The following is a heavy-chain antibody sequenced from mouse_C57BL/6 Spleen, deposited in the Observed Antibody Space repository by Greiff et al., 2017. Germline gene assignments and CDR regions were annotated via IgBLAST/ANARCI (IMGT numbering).Heavy chain of an antibody. CDR3: ARHEESSNDGGCLDY. D-gene: IGHD2-12*01. V-gene: IGHV1-62-2*01. CDR2: FYHGSGSR. Sequence: VQLKESGAELVKPGASVKLSCKASGYTFTEYTIHWVKQGSGQGLEWIGWFYHGSGSRKYNEKFKDKATLTADKSSSTVYMELSRLTSGDSAVYFCARHEESSNDGGCLDYWGQGTTLTVSS. J-gene: IGHJ2*01. CDR1: GYTFTEYT.